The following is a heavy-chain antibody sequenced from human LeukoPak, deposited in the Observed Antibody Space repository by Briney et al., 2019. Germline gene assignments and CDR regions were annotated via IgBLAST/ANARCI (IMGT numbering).Heavy chain of an antibody. CDR1: GGSISSYY. CDR2: IYYSGST. J-gene: IGHJ5*02. D-gene: IGHD6-13*01. CDR3: ARRSRGAAAGTAWFDP. Sequence: PSETLSLTCTVSGGSISSYYWSWIRQPPGKGLEWIGYIYYSGSTNYNPPLKSRVTISVDTSKNQFSLKLSSVTAADTAVYYCARRSRGAAAGTAWFDPWGQGTLVTVSS. V-gene: IGHV4-59*08.